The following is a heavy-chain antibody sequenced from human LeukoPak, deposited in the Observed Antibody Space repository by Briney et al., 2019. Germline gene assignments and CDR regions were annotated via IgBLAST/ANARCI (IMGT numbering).Heavy chain of an antibody. CDR2: IYSGGST. V-gene: IGHV3-66*01. J-gene: IGHJ6*02. CDR1: GFTVSSNY. CDR3: ARVPARRGYSGYRRYYYYGMDV. Sequence: GGSLRLSCAASGFTVSSNYMSWVRQAPGKGLEWVSVIYSGGSTYYADSVKGRFTISRDNSKNTLYLQMNGLRAEDTAVYYCARVPARRGYSGYRRYYYYGMDVWGQGTTVTVSS. D-gene: IGHD5-12*01.